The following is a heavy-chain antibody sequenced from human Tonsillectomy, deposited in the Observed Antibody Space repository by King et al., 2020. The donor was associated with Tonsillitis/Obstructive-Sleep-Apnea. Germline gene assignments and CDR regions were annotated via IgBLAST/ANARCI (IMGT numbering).Heavy chain of an antibody. CDR2: IYWDDDK. CDR1: GFSLSSARKG. D-gene: IGHD3-22*01. CDR3: AHNGMIVVVTDSYYFDY. Sequence: TLKESGPTLVKPTQTLTLTCAFSGFSLSSARKGVGWIRQPPGKALEWLAVIYWDDDKRYSPSLKSRLTIAKDTSKNQVVLTMTNMDPLDTATYYCAHNGMIVVVTDSYYFDYWGQGTLVTVSS. J-gene: IGHJ4*02. V-gene: IGHV2-5*02.